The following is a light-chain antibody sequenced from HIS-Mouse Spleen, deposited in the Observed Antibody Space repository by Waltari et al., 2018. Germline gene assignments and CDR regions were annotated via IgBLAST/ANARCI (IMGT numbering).Light chain of an antibody. CDR1: SSAVGGYNY. V-gene: IGLV2-14*03. J-gene: IGLJ2*01. CDR2: DVS. Sequence: QSVLTQPASVSGSPGQSITISCTGTSSAVGGYNYVSWYQQHPGKAPKLMIYDVSNRPSGVSNRFSGSKSGNTASLTISGLQAEDEADYYCSSYTSSSFNVVFGGGTKLTVL. CDR3: SSYTSSSFNVV.